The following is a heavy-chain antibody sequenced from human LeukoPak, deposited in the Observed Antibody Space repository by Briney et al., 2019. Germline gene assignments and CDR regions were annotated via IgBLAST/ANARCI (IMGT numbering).Heavy chain of an antibody. V-gene: IGHV4-34*01. CDR2: INHSGST. D-gene: IGHD6-13*01. CDR3: ARAYSSSWYYFDY. Sequence: PSETLSLTCAVYGGSFSGYYWSWIRQPPGKGLEWIGEINHSGSTNYNPSLKSRVTILVDTSKNQFSLKLSSVTAADTAVYYCARAYSSSWYYFDYWGQGTLVTVSS. CDR1: GGSFSGYY. J-gene: IGHJ4*02.